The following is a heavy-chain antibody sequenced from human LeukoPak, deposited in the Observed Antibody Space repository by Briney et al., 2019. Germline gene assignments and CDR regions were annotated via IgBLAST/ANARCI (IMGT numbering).Heavy chain of an antibody. D-gene: IGHD5-24*01. CDR3: TRPNRDTIRYGMDV. V-gene: IGHV1/OR15-1*01. CDR2: INPNSGGT. Sequence: ASVKVSCKASGYIFTDYYMHWVRQAPGQELGWMGRINPNSGGTNYAQKFQGRVTMTRDTSISTAYTELSSLRSEDTATYYCTRPNRDTIRYGMDVWGQGTTVTVSS. CDR1: GYIFTDYY. J-gene: IGHJ6*02.